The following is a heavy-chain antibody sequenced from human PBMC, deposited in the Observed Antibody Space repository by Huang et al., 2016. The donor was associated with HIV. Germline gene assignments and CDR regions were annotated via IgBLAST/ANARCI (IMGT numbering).Heavy chain of an antibody. V-gene: IGHV3-23*01. CDR1: GITFSSYA. Sequence: EVQLLESGGGLVQPGGSLRLSCAASGITFSSYAMSWVRQAPGKGLVWFSVISGSGGSTYYADSVKGRFTISRDNSKNTLYLQMNSLRAEDTAVYYCAKDPGAVAVDYFDYWGQGTLVTVSS. CDR2: ISGSGGST. CDR3: AKDPGAVAVDYFDY. D-gene: IGHD6-19*01. J-gene: IGHJ4*02.